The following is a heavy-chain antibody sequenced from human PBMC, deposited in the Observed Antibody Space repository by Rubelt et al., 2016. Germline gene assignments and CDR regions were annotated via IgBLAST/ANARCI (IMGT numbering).Heavy chain of an antibody. CDR2: ISTDGSGT. Sequence: DVQLVQSGGGLVQPGGSLRLSCAASGFSFSTYAMHWVRQAPGKGLEYVSAISTDGSGTYYANSVKGRFIISRDNFNNMLYLQMGRLRAENMAGYYVAGYGNSCYDSWGQGTLVTVSS. CDR3: AGYGNSCYDS. D-gene: IGHD1-26*01. J-gene: IGHJ5*01. V-gene: IGHV3-64*01. CDR1: GFSFSTYA.